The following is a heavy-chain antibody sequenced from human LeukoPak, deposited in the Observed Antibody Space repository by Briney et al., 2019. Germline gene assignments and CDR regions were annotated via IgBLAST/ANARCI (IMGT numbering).Heavy chain of an antibody. J-gene: IGHJ4*02. CDR2: IMQDGSEK. Sequence: GGSLRLSCAASQFTFSNNCMTWVRQAPGKGLEGVVNIMQDGSEKYCVASVKGRFTISRDNAKNSVCLQINGLRAEDTAVYYCAKDLGDHHFDYWGQGTLVTVSS. CDR1: QFTFSNNC. V-gene: IGHV3-7*01. CDR3: AKDLGDHHFDY.